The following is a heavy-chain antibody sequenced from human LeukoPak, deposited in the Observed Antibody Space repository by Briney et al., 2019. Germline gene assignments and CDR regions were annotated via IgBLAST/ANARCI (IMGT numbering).Heavy chain of an antibody. CDR1: GGSISSSSYY. D-gene: IGHD3-16*01. J-gene: IGHJ6*03. CDR2: IYYSGST. V-gene: IGHV4-39*02. Sequence: SETLSLTCTVSGGSISSSSYYWGWIRQPPGKGLEWIGSIYYSGSTYYNPSLKSRVTISVDTSKNQFSLKLSSVTAADTAVYYCARDQGEWPYYYYMDVWGKGTTVTASS. CDR3: ARDQGEWPYYYYMDV.